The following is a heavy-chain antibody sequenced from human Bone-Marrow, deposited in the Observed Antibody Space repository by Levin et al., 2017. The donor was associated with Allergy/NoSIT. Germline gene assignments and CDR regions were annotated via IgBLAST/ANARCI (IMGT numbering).Heavy chain of an antibody. Sequence: SETLSLTCTVSGGSIRRYYWSWIRQPPGKGLEWIGYIYYSGSTNYNPSLKSRVIISVDTSKNQHFLKLSSVTAADTAVYYCARATPNLFLATAGPFLDFDYWGQGTLVTVSS. CDR1: GGSIRRYY. CDR3: ARATPNLFLATAGPFLDFDY. CDR2: IYYSGST. V-gene: IGHV4-59*01. D-gene: IGHD6-13*01. J-gene: IGHJ4*02.